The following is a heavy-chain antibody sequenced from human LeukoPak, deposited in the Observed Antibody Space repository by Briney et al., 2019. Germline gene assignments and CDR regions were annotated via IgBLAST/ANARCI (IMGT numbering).Heavy chain of an antibody. CDR2: IYHSGST. CDR3: ARHRVYDFWSGYLGYFDY. V-gene: IGHV4-38-2*02. D-gene: IGHD3-3*01. CDR1: GYSISSGYY. J-gene: IGHJ4*02. Sequence: SETLSLTCTVSGYSISSGYYWGWIRQPPGKGLEWIGSIYHSGSTNYNPSLKSRVTISVDTSKNQFSLKLSSVTAADTAVYYCARHRVYDFWSGYLGYFDYWGQGTLVTVSS.